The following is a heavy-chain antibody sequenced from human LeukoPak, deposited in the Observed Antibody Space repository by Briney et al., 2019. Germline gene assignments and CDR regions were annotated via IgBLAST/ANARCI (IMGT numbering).Heavy chain of an antibody. J-gene: IGHJ4*02. D-gene: IGHD3-22*01. CDR2: ISYTGST. CDR1: GGSISSGGYS. V-gene: IGHV4-31*03. CDR3: AGNRPDSSGYMDFDY. Sequence: SETLSLTCTVSGGSISSGGYSWSWIRQHPGKGLEWIGYISYTGSTHYNPSLKSRVTISVDTSKNQFSLKLTSMTAADTAVYYCAGNRPDSSGYMDFDYWGQGTLVTVSS.